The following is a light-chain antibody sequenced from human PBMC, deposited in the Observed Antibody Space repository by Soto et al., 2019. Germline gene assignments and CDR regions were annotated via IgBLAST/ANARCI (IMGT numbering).Light chain of an antibody. V-gene: IGKV3-20*01. CDR3: QQYASSSWT. J-gene: IGKJ1*01. CDR1: QSVSNNY. Sequence: IVFTQSPGTLSLSPGERATLSCRASQSVSNNYLAWYQQKPXQAPRLLIYDSSTRATGIPDRFSGSGSGADFTLTISGLESDDSAVYYCQQYASSSWTFCQGTEVDIK. CDR2: DSS.